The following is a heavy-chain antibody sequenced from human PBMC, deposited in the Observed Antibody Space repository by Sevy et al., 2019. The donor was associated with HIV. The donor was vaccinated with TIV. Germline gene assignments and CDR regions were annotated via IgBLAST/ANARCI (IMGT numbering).Heavy chain of an antibody. CDR2: IWYDGSNK. D-gene: IGHD2-15*01. J-gene: IGHJ6*02. Sequence: GGSLRLSCAASGFTFSSYGMHWVRQAPGKGLEWVAVIWYDGSNKYYADSVKGRFTISRDNSKNTLYLQMNSLRAEDPVVYYCVRDAGYRGYCSGGSCYSGCYYYGMDVWGQGTTVTVSS. CDR3: VRDAGYRGYCSGGSCYSGCYYYGMDV. V-gene: IGHV3-33*01. CDR1: GFTFSSYG.